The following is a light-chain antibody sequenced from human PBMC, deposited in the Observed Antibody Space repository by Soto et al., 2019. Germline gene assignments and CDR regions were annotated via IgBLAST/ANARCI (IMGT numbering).Light chain of an antibody. CDR1: QSINSW. J-gene: IGKJ3*01. Sequence: DIQMTQSPSTLSASVGDRVTITCRASQSINSWLAWYQQKPGKAPKLLIYKASDLATGVPSRFSGSGSGTQFPLTISSLQPDDSATYYCQQYNSYSTFGPGTKLDIK. CDR3: QQYNSYST. V-gene: IGKV1-5*03. CDR2: KAS.